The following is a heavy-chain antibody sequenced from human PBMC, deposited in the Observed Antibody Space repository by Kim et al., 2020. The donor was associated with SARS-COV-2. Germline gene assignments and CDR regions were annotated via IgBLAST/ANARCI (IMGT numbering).Heavy chain of an antibody. CDR2: INPNSGGT. J-gene: IGHJ6*02. CDR3: ARGGTTIFGVVIISYGMDV. V-gene: IGHV1-2*02. D-gene: IGHD3-3*01. CDR1: GYTFTGYY. Sequence: ASVKVSCKASGYTFTGYYMHWVRQAPGQGLEWMGWINPNSGGTNYAQKFQGRVTMTRDTSISTAYMELSRLRSDDTAVYYCARGGTTIFGVVIISYGMDVWGQGTTVTVSS.